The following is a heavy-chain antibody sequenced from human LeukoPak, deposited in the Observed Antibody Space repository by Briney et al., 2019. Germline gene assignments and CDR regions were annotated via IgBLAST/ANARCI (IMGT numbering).Heavy chain of an antibody. J-gene: IGHJ6*03. CDR3: ARTNYYYYYMDV. CDR1: GGSISSSSYY. Sequence: SETLSLTCSVSGGSISSSSYYWGWIRQPPGKGLEWIGSIYYSGSTYYNPSLKSRVTISVDTSKNQFSLKLSSVTAADTAVYYCARTNYYYYYMDVWGKGTTVTVSS. V-gene: IGHV4-39*01. CDR2: IYYSGST.